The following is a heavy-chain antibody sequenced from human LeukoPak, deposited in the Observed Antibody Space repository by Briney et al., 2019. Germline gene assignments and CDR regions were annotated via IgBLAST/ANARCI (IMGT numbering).Heavy chain of an antibody. Sequence: GGSLRLSCAASGFTFSSYAMNWVRQAPGKGLEWVSAITGSGGRTYYADSVKGRFTISRDNSKNTLYLQMNSLRGEDTAVYYCAKDGDTMSGTYYYDMDVWGKGTTVTIS. J-gene: IGHJ6*03. V-gene: IGHV3-23*01. CDR3: AKDGDTMSGTYYYDMDV. D-gene: IGHD1-26*01. CDR1: GFTFSSYA. CDR2: ITGSGGRT.